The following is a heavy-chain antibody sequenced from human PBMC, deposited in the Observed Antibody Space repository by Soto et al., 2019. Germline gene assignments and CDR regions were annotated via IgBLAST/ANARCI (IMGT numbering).Heavy chain of an antibody. V-gene: IGHV1-46*01. J-gene: IGHJ6*02. D-gene: IGHD5-18*01. CDR2: INPSGGST. CDR1: GYTFTSYY. Sequence: QVQLVQSGAEVKKPGASVKVSCKASGYTFTSYYMHWVRQAPGQGLEWMGIINPSGGSTSYAQKFQGRVTMTRETSTSTVYMELSSLRSEDTAVYYCARDPYVDTAMDLYYYYGMDVWGQGTTVTVSS. CDR3: ARDPYVDTAMDLYYYYGMDV.